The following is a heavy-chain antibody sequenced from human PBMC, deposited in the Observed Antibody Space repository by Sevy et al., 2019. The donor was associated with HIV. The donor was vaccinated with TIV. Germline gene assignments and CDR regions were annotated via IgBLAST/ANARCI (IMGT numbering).Heavy chain of an antibody. J-gene: IGHJ4*02. CDR1: GFTFTSDW. Sequence: GGSLRLSCAASGFTFTSDWMHWVRQPPGKGLVWVSHINSDGESIRYADSVKARFTTSRDNAKNTLYLQMNNLRAEDTAVYYCARGSRGTFGSWGQGTLITVSS. V-gene: IGHV3-74*01. CDR2: INSDGESI. D-gene: IGHD1-26*01. CDR3: ARGSRGTFGS.